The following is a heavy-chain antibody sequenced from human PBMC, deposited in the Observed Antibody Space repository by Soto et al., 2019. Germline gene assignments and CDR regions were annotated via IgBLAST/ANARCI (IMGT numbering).Heavy chain of an antibody. V-gene: IGHV6-1*01. Sequence: SQNLSLTRSISRDSVSRNNAAWHWIRESPSRGLEWLGKTYYRSKWYNDYAVSVKSRITINPDTSKNQFSLQLNSVTPEDTAVYYCAREYYDINGSVWGQGTTVTVSS. CDR2: TYYRSKWYN. CDR1: RDSVSRNNAA. J-gene: IGHJ6*02. D-gene: IGHD3-22*01. CDR3: AREYYDINGSV.